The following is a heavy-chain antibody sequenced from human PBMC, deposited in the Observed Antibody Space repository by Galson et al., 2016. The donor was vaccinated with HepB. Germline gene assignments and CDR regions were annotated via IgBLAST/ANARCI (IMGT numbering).Heavy chain of an antibody. V-gene: IGHV4-39*01. CDR2: FFYRGST. Sequence: ETLSLTCTVAGDSISSRNHYWGWIRQPPGKGLEWMGNFFYRGSTYYNSSLKSRATISVDTSKNQFSLKLSSLTAADTAVYFCARGLRNGMDVWGQGTTVTVSS. J-gene: IGHJ6*02. D-gene: IGHD4-17*01. CDR1: GDSISSRNHY. CDR3: ARGLRNGMDV.